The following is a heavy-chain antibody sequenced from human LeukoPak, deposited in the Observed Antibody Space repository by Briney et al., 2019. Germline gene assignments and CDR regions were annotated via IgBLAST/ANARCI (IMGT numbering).Heavy chain of an antibody. Sequence: PSETLSLTCTVSGGSISSGGYYWSWIRQHPGKGLEWLGYIYYSGSTYYNPSLKSRVTISVDTSKNQFSLKLSSVTAADTAVYYCARGDPTYYMDVWGKGTTVTVSS. CDR3: ARGDPTYYMDV. CDR2: IYYSGST. D-gene: IGHD1-26*01. V-gene: IGHV4-31*03. CDR1: GGSISSGGYY. J-gene: IGHJ6*03.